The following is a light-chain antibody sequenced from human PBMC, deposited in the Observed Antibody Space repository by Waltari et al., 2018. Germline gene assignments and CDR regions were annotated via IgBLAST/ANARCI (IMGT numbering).Light chain of an antibody. CDR3: CSYTGSSTSYG. V-gene: IGLV2-23*01. CDR1: STDLASYTL. CDR2: EAT. Sequence: QSALSQPASVSGSPGQSLTITCTGPSTDLASYTLVAWYQHHPNRAPKLIIYEATKRPSGISHRFSGAKSGATASLRISGLQADDEADYYCCSYTGSSTSYGCGGGTKVTVL. J-gene: IGLJ1*01.